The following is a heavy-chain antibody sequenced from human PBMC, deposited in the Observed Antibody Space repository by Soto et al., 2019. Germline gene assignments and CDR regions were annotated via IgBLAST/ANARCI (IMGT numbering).Heavy chain of an antibody. D-gene: IGHD2-15*01. Sequence: LETLSLTCTVSGASISHYYCNWIRQPPGKGLQWIGHMYYSGSTNHNPSLKSRVSIAEDTSKNQISLKLSSVTVADTAVYYCARVYCSGGSCYGIDYWGQGTLVTVS. CDR3: ARVYCSGGSCYGIDY. CDR2: MYYSGST. CDR1: GASISHYY. V-gene: IGHV4-59*01. J-gene: IGHJ4*02.